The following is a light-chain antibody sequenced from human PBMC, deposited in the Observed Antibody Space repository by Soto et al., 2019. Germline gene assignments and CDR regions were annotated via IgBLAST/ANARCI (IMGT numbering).Light chain of an antibody. J-gene: IGLJ3*02. CDR2: EVS. CDR3: NSYAGSNNLL. Sequence: QSALTQPPSASGSPGQSVTISCTGISSDVGGDNYVSWYQQHPGKAPKLMIYEVSKRPSGVPDRFSGSKSGNTASLTVSGLQAEDEADYYCNSYAGSNNLLFGGGTKVTVL. CDR1: SSDVGGDNY. V-gene: IGLV2-8*01.